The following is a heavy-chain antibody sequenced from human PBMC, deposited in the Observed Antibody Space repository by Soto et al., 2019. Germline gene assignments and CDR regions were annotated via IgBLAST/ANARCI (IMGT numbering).Heavy chain of an antibody. CDR3: AMMKRYCSSTSCSP. J-gene: IGHJ5*02. V-gene: IGHV3-74*01. D-gene: IGHD2-2*01. CDR1: GFTFSSYW. Sequence: EVQLVESGGGLVQPGGSLRLSWAASGFTFSSYWMHWFRQAPGKGLVWVSRIKSDGSTTTYADSVKGRFTISRDNAKNTLYLQMNSLRAEDTAVYYCAMMKRYCSSTSCSPWGQGTLVTVSS. CDR2: IKSDGSTT.